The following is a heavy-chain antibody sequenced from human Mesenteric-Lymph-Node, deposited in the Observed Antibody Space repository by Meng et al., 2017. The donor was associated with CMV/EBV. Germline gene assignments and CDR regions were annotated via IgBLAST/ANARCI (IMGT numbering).Heavy chain of an antibody. D-gene: IGHD2-2*01. CDR2: IIPIFGTA. J-gene: IGHJ4*02. Sequence: GSTFSSYAIRWVRQAPGQGLEWMGGIIPIFGTANYAQKFQGRVTITADESTSTAYMELSSLRSEDTAVYYCARDSAHCSSTSCHFDYWGQGTLVTVSS. V-gene: IGHV1-69*01. CDR3: ARDSAHCSSTSCHFDY. CDR1: GSTFSSYA.